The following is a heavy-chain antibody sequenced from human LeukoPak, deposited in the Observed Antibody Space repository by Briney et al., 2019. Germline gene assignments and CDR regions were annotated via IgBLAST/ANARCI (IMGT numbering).Heavy chain of an antibody. CDR3: VRRNYYFDY. CDR2: IYDSGST. J-gene: IGHJ4*02. Sequence: PSETLSLTCTVSGGSIRSSYYYWGWIRQPPGKGLEWIGSIYDSGSTYYNPSLKSRVTISVDTSKNQFSLKLSSVTAADTAVYYCVRRNYYFDYWGQGTLVTVSS. V-gene: IGHV4-39*01. CDR1: GGSIRSSYYY.